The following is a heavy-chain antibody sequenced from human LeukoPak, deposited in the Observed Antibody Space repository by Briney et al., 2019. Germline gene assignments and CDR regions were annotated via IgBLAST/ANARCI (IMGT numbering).Heavy chain of an antibody. V-gene: IGHV1-2*04. CDR1: GYTFTGYY. D-gene: IGHD1-7*01. Sequence: PRASVKVSCKASGYTFTGYYMHWVRQAPGQGLEWMGWINPNSGGTNYAQKFQGWVTMTRDTSISTAYMELSRLRSDDTAVYYCAREGITGTTAFDIWGQGTMVTVSS. CDR3: AREGITGTTAFDI. CDR2: INPNSGGT. J-gene: IGHJ3*02.